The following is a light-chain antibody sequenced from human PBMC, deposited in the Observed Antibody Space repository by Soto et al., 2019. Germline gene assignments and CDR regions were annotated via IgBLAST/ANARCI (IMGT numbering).Light chain of an antibody. CDR1: QTITNNY. Sequence: EIVLTQSPGTLSLSPGEGATLSCRASQTITNNYLAWYQQKPGQAPRLLIYAASTRATGIPDRFSGSGSGAAFTLTVNRLEPEDFAVYYCQQYGSSPRTFGQGTKVEI. CDR2: AAS. CDR3: QQYGSSPRT. J-gene: IGKJ1*01. V-gene: IGKV3-20*01.